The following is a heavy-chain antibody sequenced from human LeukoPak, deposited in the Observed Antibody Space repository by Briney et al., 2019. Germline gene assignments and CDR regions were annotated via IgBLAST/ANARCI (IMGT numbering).Heavy chain of an antibody. D-gene: IGHD3-22*01. CDR2: ISDSGGST. V-gene: IGHV3-23*01. CDR3: AKEARSTSIGSHFDY. Sequence: PGASLRLSCAASGFTFSSYAMSWVRQAPGKGLECVSIISDSGGSTYYADSVKGRFAISRDNSKNTLFLQMNSLRVEDTAVYYCAKEARSTSIGSHFDYWGQGTLVTVSS. CDR1: GFTFSSYA. J-gene: IGHJ4*02.